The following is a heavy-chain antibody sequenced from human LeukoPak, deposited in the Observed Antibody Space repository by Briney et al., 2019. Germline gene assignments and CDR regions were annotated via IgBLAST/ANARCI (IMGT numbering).Heavy chain of an antibody. CDR1: GGSISSNSYY. Sequence: SQTLSLTCTVSGGSISSNSYYWSWIRQPAGKGLEWIGRIYTSGSTNYNPSLKSRVTMSVDTSKNQFSLKLSSVTAADTAVYYCARSRLRVPAAPPNDAFDIWGQGTMVTVSS. J-gene: IGHJ3*02. CDR3: ARSRLRVPAAPPNDAFDI. D-gene: IGHD2-2*01. CDR2: IYTSGST. V-gene: IGHV4-61*02.